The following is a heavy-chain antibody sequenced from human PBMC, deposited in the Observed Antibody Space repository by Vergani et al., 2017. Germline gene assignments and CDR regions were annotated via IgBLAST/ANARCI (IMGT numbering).Heavy chain of an antibody. CDR3: ARVGTSSNRDYFDY. CDR2: INPNSGGT. V-gene: IGHV1-2*02. CDR1: GDTFTDYF. D-gene: IGHD2-2*01. Sequence: QVQLVQSGAEVKKPGASVKVSCKASGDTFTDYFMHWVRQAPGQGLEWMGWINPNSGGTNYAQKFQGRVTMTRETSISTAYMELSNLRSDDTAVYYCARVGTSSNRDYFDYWGQGTLVTVSS. J-gene: IGHJ4*02.